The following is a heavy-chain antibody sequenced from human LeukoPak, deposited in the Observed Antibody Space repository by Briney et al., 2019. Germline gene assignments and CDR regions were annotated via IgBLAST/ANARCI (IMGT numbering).Heavy chain of an antibody. Sequence: SETLSLTCTVSGGSISSYYWSWIRQPPGKGLEWIGYIYYSGSTNYNPSLKSRVTISVDTSKNQFSLKLSSVTAADTAVYYCARAPFGIFGVVTPSCYFDLWGRGTLVTVSS. D-gene: IGHD3-3*01. J-gene: IGHJ2*01. CDR3: ARAPFGIFGVVTPSCYFDL. V-gene: IGHV4-59*01. CDR1: GGSISSYY. CDR2: IYYSGST.